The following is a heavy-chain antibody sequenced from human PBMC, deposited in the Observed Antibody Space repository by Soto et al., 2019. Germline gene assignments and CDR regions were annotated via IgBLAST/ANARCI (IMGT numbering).Heavy chain of an antibody. CDR3: ASGSTATSVLELGGMDV. Sequence: QVQLVESGGGVVQPGRSLRLSCADSGFTFSSYAMHWVRQAPGKGLEWVAVISYDGSNKYYADSVKGRFTISRDNSKNTLDLQMNSLRAEDTAVYYYASGSTATSVLELGGMDVWGRGTTITVSS. J-gene: IGHJ6*02. CDR1: GFTFSSYA. V-gene: IGHV3-30-3*01. CDR2: ISYDGSNK. D-gene: IGHD2-21*02.